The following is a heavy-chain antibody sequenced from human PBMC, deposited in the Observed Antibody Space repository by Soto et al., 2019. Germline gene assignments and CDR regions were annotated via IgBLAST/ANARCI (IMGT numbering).Heavy chain of an antibody. CDR2: INPRGGST. Sequence: VQLVQSGAEVKKPGASVKVSCKASGYTFTSYYMHWVRQAPGQELEWMGIINPRGGSTSYAQKFQGRVTMTRDTSTSTVYMELSSLRSEDTAVYYCARPMVVTAILGYWGQGTLVTVSS. V-gene: IGHV1-46*01. D-gene: IGHD2-21*02. CDR3: ARPMVVTAILGY. J-gene: IGHJ4*02. CDR1: GYTFTSYY.